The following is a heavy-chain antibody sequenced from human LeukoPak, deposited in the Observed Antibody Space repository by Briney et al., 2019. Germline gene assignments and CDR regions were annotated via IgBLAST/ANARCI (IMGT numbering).Heavy chain of an antibody. D-gene: IGHD3-10*01. CDR2: TYYRSKWYN. V-gene: IGHV6-1*01. CDR1: GDSVSSNSAV. Sequence: SQTLSLTCAISGDSVSSNSAVWSWIRQSPSRGLEWLGRTYYRSKWYNDYAISVKSRITINPDTSKNQFSLQLNSVTPEDTAMYCCAGSGSYMGYWGQGTLVTVSS. J-gene: IGHJ4*02. CDR3: AGSGSYMGY.